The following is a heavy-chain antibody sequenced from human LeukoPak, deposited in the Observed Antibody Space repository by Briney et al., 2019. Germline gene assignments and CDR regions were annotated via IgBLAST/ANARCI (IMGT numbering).Heavy chain of an antibody. V-gene: IGHV3-74*01. J-gene: IGHJ3*02. D-gene: IGHD3-10*01. Sequence: GGSLRLSCAASGSTFSSYWMHWVRQAPGKGLVWVSRINSDGGSTSYADSVKGRFTISRDNAKNTLYLQMNSLRAEDTAVYYCARGPGAIDAFDIWGQGTMVTVSS. CDR1: GSTFSSYW. CDR3: ARGPGAIDAFDI. CDR2: INSDGGST.